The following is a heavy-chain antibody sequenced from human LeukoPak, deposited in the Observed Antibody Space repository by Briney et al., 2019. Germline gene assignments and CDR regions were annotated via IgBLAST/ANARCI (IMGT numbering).Heavy chain of an antibody. V-gene: IGHV3-30*18. Sequence: PGGSLRLSCAASGFTFSSYSMNWVRQAPGKGLEWVAVISYDGSNKYYADSVKGRFTISRDNSKNTLYLQMNSLRAEDTAVYYCAKDQSQERTTGTLYFDYWGQGTLVTVSS. D-gene: IGHD1-1*01. J-gene: IGHJ4*02. CDR1: GFTFSSYS. CDR2: ISYDGSNK. CDR3: AKDQSQERTTGTLYFDY.